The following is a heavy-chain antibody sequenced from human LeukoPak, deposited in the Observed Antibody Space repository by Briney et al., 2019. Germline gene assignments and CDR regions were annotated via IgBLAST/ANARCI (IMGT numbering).Heavy chain of an antibody. D-gene: IGHD6-6*01. V-gene: IGHV3-23*01. CDR1: RFTFSSYG. Sequence: GGSLRLSCAASRFTFSSYGMSWVRQAPGKGLEWVSAISDSGSDTYYADSVKGRFTISKDNSKNTLYLRMNSLRADDTAVYYCAKRVPYSSSSVYFDYWGQGTLVTVSS. CDR3: AKRVPYSSSSVYFDY. CDR2: ISDSGSDT. J-gene: IGHJ4*02.